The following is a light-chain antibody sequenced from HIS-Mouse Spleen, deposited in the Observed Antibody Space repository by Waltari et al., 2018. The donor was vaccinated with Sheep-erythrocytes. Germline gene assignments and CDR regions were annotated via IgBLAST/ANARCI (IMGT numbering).Light chain of an antibody. J-gene: IGLJ1*01. V-gene: IGLV3-1*01. CDR1: KLGDKY. CDR2: QDS. CDR3: QAWDSSTEV. Sequence: SYELTQPPSVSVSQGQTASITCSGDKLGDKYACWYQQKPGQSPVLVIYQDSKRPSGIPERFSGYNSGNTATLTISGTQAMDEADYYCQAWDSSTEVFGTGTKVTVL.